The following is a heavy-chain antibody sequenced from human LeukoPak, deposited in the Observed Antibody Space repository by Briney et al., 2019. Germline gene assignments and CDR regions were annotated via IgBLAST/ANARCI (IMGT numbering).Heavy chain of an antibody. CDR2: IYHTGST. V-gene: IGHV4-38-2*02. D-gene: IGHD3-10*01. Sequence: PSETLSLTCTVSGYSISSGHYWGWIRQPPGKGLDWIGNIYHTGSTYYNPSLKSRVTISVDTSKNQFSLKLSSVTAADTAVYYCARQVVATLISYYYGSGSSYFDYWGQGTLVTVSS. CDR1: GYSISSGHY. CDR3: ARQVVATLISYYYGSGSSYFDY. J-gene: IGHJ4*02.